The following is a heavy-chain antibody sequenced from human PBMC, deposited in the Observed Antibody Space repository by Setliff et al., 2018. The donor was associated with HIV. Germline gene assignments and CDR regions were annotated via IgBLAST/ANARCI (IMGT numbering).Heavy chain of an antibody. J-gene: IGHJ4*02. CDR2: IQHSGRI. V-gene: IGHV4-34*01. CDR3: ARGVRDNSGWSSYYFDY. Sequence: SETLSLTCAVYGGSFSGYCWSWIRQPPGKGLEWIGEIQHSGRINYNPSLKSRVTISVETSKKQFSLRLTSVTAADTAVYYCARGVRDNSGWSSYYFDYWGQGTLVTVSS. CDR1: GGSFSGYC. D-gene: IGHD6-19*01.